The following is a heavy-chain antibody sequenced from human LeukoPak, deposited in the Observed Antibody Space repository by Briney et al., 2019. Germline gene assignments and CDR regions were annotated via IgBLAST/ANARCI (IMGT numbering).Heavy chain of an antibody. CDR1: GFTFSSYA. J-gene: IGHJ4*02. CDR2: ISYDGSNK. CDR3: ARGPYGSDILTGYYNY. V-gene: IGHV3-30*04. D-gene: IGHD3-9*01. Sequence: GGSLRLSCAASGFTFSSYAMHWVRQAPGKGLEWVAVISYDGSNKYYADSVKGRFTISRDNSENTLYLQMNSLRAEDTALYHCARGPYGSDILTGYYNYWGQGTLVTVSS.